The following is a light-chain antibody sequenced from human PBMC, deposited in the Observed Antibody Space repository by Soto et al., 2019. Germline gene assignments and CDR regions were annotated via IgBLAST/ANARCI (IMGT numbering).Light chain of an antibody. CDR1: QDIQDY. CDR2: GAS. CDR3: QKDNKAPWT. J-gene: IGKJ1*01. V-gene: IGKV1-27*01. Sequence: DIPLTQSPSTLSTSVGNIVTITCRASQDIQDYLAWFQQKPGKAPKLLIHGASTLQSGVPSRFSGSGSGTNFFLTISSLQPEDIATYYCQKDNKAPWTFGPGTKVDIK.